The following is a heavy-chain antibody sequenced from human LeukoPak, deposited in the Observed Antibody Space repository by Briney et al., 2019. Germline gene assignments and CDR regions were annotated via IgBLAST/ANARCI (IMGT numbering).Heavy chain of an antibody. CDR3: ARGRSLGYSSGWYCDY. Sequence: ASVKVSCNASGYTFTGYYMHWVRQAPGQGLEWMGWINPNSGGTSYAQKFQGRVTMTRDTSTSTVYMELSSLRSEDTAVYYCARGRSLGYSSGWYCDYWGQGTLVTVSS. CDR2: INPNSGGT. J-gene: IGHJ4*02. CDR1: GYTFTGYY. D-gene: IGHD6-19*01. V-gene: IGHV1-2*02.